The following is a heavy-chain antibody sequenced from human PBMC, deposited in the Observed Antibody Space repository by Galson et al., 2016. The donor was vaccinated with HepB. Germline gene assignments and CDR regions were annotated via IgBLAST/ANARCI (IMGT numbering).Heavy chain of an antibody. D-gene: IGHD4-17*01. V-gene: IGHV4-31*03. J-gene: IGHJ5*02. Sequence: TLSLTCTVSGGSIRSGGYYWSWIRQHPGKGLEWIGYIYYSGTTFYNPSLKSRATISVDTSKNQFSLKLTSVTAADPAVYYWARPHDYGDLNWFDPWGQGTPGTVSS. CDR3: ARPHDYGDLNWFDP. CDR1: GGSIRSGGYY. CDR2: IYYSGTT.